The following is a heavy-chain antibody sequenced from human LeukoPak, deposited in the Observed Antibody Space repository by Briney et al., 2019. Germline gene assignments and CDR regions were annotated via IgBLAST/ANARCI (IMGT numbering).Heavy chain of an antibody. D-gene: IGHD5-18*01. CDR1: GFTFSSYG. Sequence: GGSLRLSCAASGFTFSSYGMSWVRQAPGKGLEWVANIKRDGSETYYVDSVKGRFTISRDNAKNSLYLQMNSLRDEDTAVYYCARGGSGYSYGKIDSWGQGILVTVSS. CDR3: ARGGSGYSYGKIDS. CDR2: IKRDGSET. V-gene: IGHV3-7*01. J-gene: IGHJ4*02.